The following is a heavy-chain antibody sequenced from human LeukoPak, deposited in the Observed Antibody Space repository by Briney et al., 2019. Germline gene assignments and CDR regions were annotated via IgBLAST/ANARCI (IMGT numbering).Heavy chain of an antibody. CDR3: ARVPPATYYYGSGSYYNSNYYYMDV. D-gene: IGHD3-10*01. V-gene: IGHV4-31*03. CDR1: GGSISSGGYY. J-gene: IGHJ6*03. CDR2: IYYSGST. Sequence: SETLSLTCTVSGGSISSGGYYWSWIRQPPGKGLEWIGYIYYSGSTYYNPSLKSRVTISVDRSKNQFSLKLSSVTAADTAVYYCARVPPATYYYGSGSYYNSNYYYMDVWGKGTTVTVSS.